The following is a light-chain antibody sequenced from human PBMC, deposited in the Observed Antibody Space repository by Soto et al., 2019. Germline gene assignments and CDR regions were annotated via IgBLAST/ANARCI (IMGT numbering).Light chain of an antibody. CDR2: DVS. V-gene: IGLV2-14*01. CDR1: SSDVGGYNY. Sequence: QSALTQPPSVSGSPGQSITLYCTGTSSDVGGYNYVSWYQQLPGKAPKFMIYDVSNRPSGVSNRFSGSKSGNTASLTISGLQAEDEADYYCSSYTTSNTRQIVFGTGTKVTVL. J-gene: IGLJ1*01. CDR3: SSYTTSNTRQIV.